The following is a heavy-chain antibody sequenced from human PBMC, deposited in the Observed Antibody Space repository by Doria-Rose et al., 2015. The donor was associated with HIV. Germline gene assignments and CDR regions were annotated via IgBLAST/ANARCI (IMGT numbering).Heavy chain of an antibody. D-gene: IGHD6-13*01. Sequence: SGPVLVKPTETLTLTCTVSGVSLSSPGMGVSWIRQPPGKALEWLANIFSDDDRSYITSLKSRLTISRCTSKSQVVLTMTDMDPVDTATYYCARIKSSRWYHKYYFDFWGQGTLVIVSA. CDR3: ARIKSSRWYHKYYFDF. J-gene: IGHJ4*02. V-gene: IGHV2-26*01. CDR2: IFSDDDR. CDR1: GVSLSSPGMG.